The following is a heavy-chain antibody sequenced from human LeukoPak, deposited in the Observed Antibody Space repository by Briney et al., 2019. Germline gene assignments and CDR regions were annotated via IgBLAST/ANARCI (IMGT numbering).Heavy chain of an antibody. CDR2: ISGSGGST. V-gene: IGHV3-23*01. J-gene: IGHJ4*02. CDR3: AKDPLSGSYYPDIYFDY. Sequence: GGSLRLSCAASGFTFSSYAMSWVRQAPGKGLEWVSAISGSGGSTYYADSVKGRFTISRDKSKNTLYLQMNSLRAEDTAVYYCAKDPLSGSYYPDIYFDYWGQGTLVTVSS. D-gene: IGHD1-26*01. CDR1: GFTFSSYA.